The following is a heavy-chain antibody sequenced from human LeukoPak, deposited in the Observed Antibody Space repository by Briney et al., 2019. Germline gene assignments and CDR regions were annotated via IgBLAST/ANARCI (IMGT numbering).Heavy chain of an antibody. J-gene: IGHJ5*02. CDR1: GGSFSGYY. D-gene: IGHD6-19*01. Sequence: SETLSLTCAVYGGSFSGYYWSWIRQPPGKGLEWIGEINHSGSTNYNPSLKSRVTISVDTSKNQFSLKLSSVTAADTAVYYCAIGRSIAVAVMDWFDPWGQGTLVTVSS. V-gene: IGHV4-34*01. CDR3: AIGRSIAVAVMDWFDP. CDR2: INHSGST.